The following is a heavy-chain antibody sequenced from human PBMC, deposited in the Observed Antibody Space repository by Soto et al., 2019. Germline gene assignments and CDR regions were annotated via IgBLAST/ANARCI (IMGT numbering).Heavy chain of an antibody. V-gene: IGHV6-1*01. D-gene: IGHD1-26*01. CDR2: TYYRSKWYN. CDR1: GDSVSSNSAA. J-gene: IGHJ6*03. CDR3: ARARRPWEPPVSYNDMGV. Sequence: PSQTLSLTCAISGDSVSSNSAAWNWIRQSPSRGLEWLGRTYYRSKWYNDYAVSVKSRITINPDTSKNQFSLQLNSVTPEDTAVYYCARARRPWEPPVSYNDMGVWGRRNTVTVSS.